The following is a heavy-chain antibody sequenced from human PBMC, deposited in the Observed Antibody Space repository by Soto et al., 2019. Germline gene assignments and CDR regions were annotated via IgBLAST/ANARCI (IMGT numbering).Heavy chain of an antibody. V-gene: IGHV3-21*01. CDR3: ARERLYSFGHDY. CDR2: ISSSGSDI. J-gene: IGHJ4*02. D-gene: IGHD5-18*01. Sequence: EVQLVEFGGGLVKPGGSLRLSCAASGFSFSASGMSWVRQAPGKGLEWVSFISSSGSDIYYADSVKGRFTISRDTAKNSLYLQMNSLRADDSAVYYCARERLYSFGHDYWGQGTLVTVSS. CDR1: GFSFSASG.